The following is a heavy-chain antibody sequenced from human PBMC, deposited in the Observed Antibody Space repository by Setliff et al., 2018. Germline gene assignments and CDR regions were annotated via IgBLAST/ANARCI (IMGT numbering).Heavy chain of an antibody. CDR3: ARQSGSGSSPYFDF. Sequence: RTSETLSLTCSVSGASISSNYWSWIRQSPGKGLEWIGYLYYNGTTRFGPSLKSRATISLDTSRNQFSLRLTSVTAADTAVYYCARQSGSGSSPYFDFWGQGTLVTVSS. CDR2: LYYNGTT. D-gene: IGHD3-10*01. CDR1: GASISSNY. J-gene: IGHJ4*02. V-gene: IGHV4-59*01.